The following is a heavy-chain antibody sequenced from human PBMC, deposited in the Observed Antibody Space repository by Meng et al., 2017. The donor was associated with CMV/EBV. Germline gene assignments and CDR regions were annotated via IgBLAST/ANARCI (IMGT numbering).Heavy chain of an antibody. D-gene: IGHD1-26*01. CDR2: INEDGRIT. CDR3: ARDLSGSRDY. CDR1: GFTFGNYW. V-gene: IGHV3-74*01. Sequence: VQLVESGGGLVQPGGSLRLSWLDSGFTFGNYWMHWVRQVPGEGLVWVSRINEDGRITSYADSVKGRFTISRDNARNTLYLQMNSLRADDSAVYYCARDLSGSRDYWGRGTLVTVSS. J-gene: IGHJ4*02.